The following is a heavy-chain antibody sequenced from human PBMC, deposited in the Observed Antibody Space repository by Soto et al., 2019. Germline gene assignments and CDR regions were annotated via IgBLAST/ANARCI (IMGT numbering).Heavy chain of an antibody. D-gene: IGHD6-19*01. V-gene: IGHV3-23*01. J-gene: IGHJ1*01. Sequence: EVQLLESGGGLVQPGGSLRLSCAASGFTFSVSAMSWVRQAPGKGLEHVASITRSGSEAFYGDSVRGRFSMSRDNSKNMLILEMNSLRVEDTARYYCAKAGSASGWYWESWGQGALVTVS. CDR3: AKAGSASGWYWES. CDR2: ITRSGSEA. CDR1: GFTFSVSA.